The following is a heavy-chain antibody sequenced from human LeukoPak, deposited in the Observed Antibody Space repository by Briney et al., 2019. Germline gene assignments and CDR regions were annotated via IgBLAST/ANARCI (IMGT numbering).Heavy chain of an antibody. Sequence: GGSLRLSCAASGFIFNAHSINWVRQAPGKGLEWVSYISGSGSSIDYADSVGGRFTIYRDSAKNSVYLQMNSLRAEDTAVYYCAPLIAAAGTGLDYWGQGTLVTVSS. V-gene: IGHV3-48*01. J-gene: IGHJ4*02. D-gene: IGHD6-13*01. CDR1: GFIFNAHS. CDR3: APLIAAAGTGLDY. CDR2: ISGSGSSI.